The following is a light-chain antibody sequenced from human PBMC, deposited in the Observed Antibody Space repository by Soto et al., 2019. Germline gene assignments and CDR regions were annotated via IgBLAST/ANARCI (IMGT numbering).Light chain of an antibody. V-gene: IGKV1-5*03. CDR1: QTIRTW. CDR2: EAS. Sequence: DIQMTQSPSTLSAAVGDRVTITCQASQTIRTWLAWYQQRPGEAPNLLIYEASKLQAGVPARFGGSGSGTEFTVTITSLQHGDFSTYYCQQYCTSPYTFGQGTKLEI. CDR3: QQYCTSPYT. J-gene: IGKJ2*01.